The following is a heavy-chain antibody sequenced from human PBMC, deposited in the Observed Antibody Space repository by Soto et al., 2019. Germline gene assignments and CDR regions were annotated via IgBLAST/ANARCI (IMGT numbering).Heavy chain of an antibody. V-gene: IGHV5-51*01. D-gene: IGHD1-26*01. J-gene: IGHJ4*02. Sequence: PGEYLKISCKDSGYSFIRQLTGWVRQRLGKCLEWMGVIYPGDSDIRYSPSFQGKVTISADKSISTAYLQWSSLKASDTAMYYCATRINSGSYYDYWGQGTL. CDR1: GYSFIRQL. CDR3: ATRINSGSYYDY. CDR2: IYPGDSDI.